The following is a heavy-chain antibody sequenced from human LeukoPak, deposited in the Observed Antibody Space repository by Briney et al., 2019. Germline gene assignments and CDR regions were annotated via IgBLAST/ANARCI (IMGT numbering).Heavy chain of an antibody. D-gene: IGHD6-13*01. Sequence: PGGSLRLSCAASGLTVSISYMSWVRQAPGKGLEWVSVIYNDGRTYYVDSAKSRFTISRDNSKNTLHFQMNSLRVEDTAVYYCARGIGRSWSLDNWGQGTLVTVSS. CDR1: GLTVSISY. CDR3: ARGIGRSWSLDN. CDR2: IYNDGRT. V-gene: IGHV3-53*01. J-gene: IGHJ4*02.